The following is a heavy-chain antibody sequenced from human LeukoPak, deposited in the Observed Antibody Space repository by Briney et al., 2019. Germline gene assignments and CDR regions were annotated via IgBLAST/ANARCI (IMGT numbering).Heavy chain of an antibody. D-gene: IGHD3-22*01. V-gene: IGHV5-51*01. CDR3: ARSHYDRSGYYSGLLHYFYFDY. Sequence: GGSLKSSCQGSGYTFISYWVGGVRQLPGKGLEGWGIIYPGDADNRYSPAFQGQVSISAAKSISTAYLQWTSLEAADTALYYWARSHYDRSGYYSGLLHYFYFDYRGQGIPVTVS. J-gene: IGHJ4*02. CDR1: GYTFISYW. CDR2: IYPGDADN.